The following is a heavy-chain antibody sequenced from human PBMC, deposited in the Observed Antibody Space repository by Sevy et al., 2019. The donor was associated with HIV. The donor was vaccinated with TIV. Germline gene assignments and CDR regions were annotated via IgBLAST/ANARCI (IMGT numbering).Heavy chain of an antibody. Sequence: SETLSLTWTVSGGSISGGNYFWSWIRQSPGKGLEWIGYIHYSGTTSYNPSLKSRVTISVDTSKNQFSLKLRSVTAADTAVYYCSRDSGNYPYYFDYWGQGTLVTVSS. CDR1: GGSISGGNYF. D-gene: IGHD1-26*01. CDR2: IHYSGTT. CDR3: SRDSGNYPYYFDY. J-gene: IGHJ4*01. V-gene: IGHV4-61*01.